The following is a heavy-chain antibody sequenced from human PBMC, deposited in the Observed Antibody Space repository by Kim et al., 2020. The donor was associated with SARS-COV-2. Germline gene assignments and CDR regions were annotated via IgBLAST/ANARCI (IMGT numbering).Heavy chain of an antibody. D-gene: IGHD3-9*01. CDR2: IYYSGST. CDR1: GGSISSSSYY. CDR3: ARGLVIRNANWFDP. V-gene: IGHV4-39*01. J-gene: IGHJ5*02. Sequence: SETLSLTCTVSGGSISSSSYYWGWIRQPPGKGLEWIGSIYYSGSTYYNPSLKSRVTISVDTSKNQFSLKLSSVTAADTAVYYCARGLVIRNANWFDPWGQGTLVTVSS.